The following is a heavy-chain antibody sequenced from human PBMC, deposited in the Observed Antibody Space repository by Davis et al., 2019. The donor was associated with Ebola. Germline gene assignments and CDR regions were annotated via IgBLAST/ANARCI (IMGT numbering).Heavy chain of an antibody. CDR3: ARDLGIAAASDLLYYYHGMDV. D-gene: IGHD6-13*01. Sequence: GESLKISCAASGFTFNTYGMHWVHQAPGKGLQWVAVISFDGSDKYFADFVKGRFTISRDNSKNTLYLQMNSLRAEDTAVYYCARDLGIAAASDLLYYYHGMDVWGKGTTVTVSS. V-gene: IGHV3-30-3*01. CDR2: ISFDGSDK. CDR1: GFTFNTYG. J-gene: IGHJ6*04.